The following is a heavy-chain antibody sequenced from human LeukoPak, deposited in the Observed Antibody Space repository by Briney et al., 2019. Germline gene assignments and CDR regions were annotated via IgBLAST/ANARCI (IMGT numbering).Heavy chain of an antibody. Sequence: GGSLRLSCAASGFTFSFYWMNWVRQAPGKGLEWVSYISSSGNTTHYADSVKGRFTISRDNAKNSLYLQMNSLRAEDTAVYYCARGGYSSSWYFAYWGQGTLVTVSS. CDR1: GFTFSFYW. V-gene: IGHV3-48*04. CDR3: ARGGYSSSWYFAY. J-gene: IGHJ4*02. D-gene: IGHD6-13*01. CDR2: ISSSGNTT.